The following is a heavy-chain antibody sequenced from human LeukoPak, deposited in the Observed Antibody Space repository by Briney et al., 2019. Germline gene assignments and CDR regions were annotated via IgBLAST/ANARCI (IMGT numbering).Heavy chain of an antibody. D-gene: IGHD1-26*01. Sequence: ASVKVSCKASGYTFTTFGVSWVRQAPGQGLEWMGWISPYNGNTNYAQRFQGRVTMTTDTSTSTAYMELGSLRPDDTAVYYCARDCEPINLVGASTHFDYWGQGTLVTVSS. CDR1: GYTFTTFG. CDR2: ISPYNGNT. J-gene: IGHJ4*02. CDR3: ARDCEPINLVGASTHFDY. V-gene: IGHV1-18*01.